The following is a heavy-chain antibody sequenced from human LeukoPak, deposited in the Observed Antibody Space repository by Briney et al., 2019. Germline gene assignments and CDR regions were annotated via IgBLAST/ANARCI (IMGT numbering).Heavy chain of an antibody. CDR3: ARLEMATIIHY. J-gene: IGHJ4*02. Sequence: GGSLRLSCAASGFTFSSYAMSWVRQAPGKGLEWVSAISGSGGSTYYADSVKGRFTISRDNSKNTLYLQMNSLRAEDTAVYYCARLEMATIIHYWGQGTLVTVSS. D-gene: IGHD5-12*01. CDR2: ISGSGGST. CDR1: GFTFSSYA. V-gene: IGHV3-23*01.